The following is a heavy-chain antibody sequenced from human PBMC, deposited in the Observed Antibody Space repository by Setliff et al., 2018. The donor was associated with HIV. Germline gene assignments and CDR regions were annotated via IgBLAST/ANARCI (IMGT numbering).Heavy chain of an antibody. CDR3: ARAPARANGVFDF. Sequence: ASVKVSCKTSGYTFVHFDIDWVRHAPGQGLEWIGWMTPLTASTGYSRKFQGRVTLTRDLSTGTAYMELNSLISNDTAAYYCARAPARANGVFDFWGQGALVTVS. J-gene: IGHJ4*01. V-gene: IGHV1-8*02. D-gene: IGHD2-8*01. CDR2: MTPLTAST. CDR1: GYTFVHFD.